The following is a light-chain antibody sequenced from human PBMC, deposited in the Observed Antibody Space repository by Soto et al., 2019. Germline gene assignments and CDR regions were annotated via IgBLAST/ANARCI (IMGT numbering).Light chain of an antibody. CDR3: HQAYSFPLT. J-gene: IGKJ4*01. V-gene: IGKV1-12*01. Sequence: DIQMTQSPSSVSASVGDRVTITCRASQGIATWLAWYQQKAGKAPKLLMYVASKLQSGVPSRFSGSGSGTDFTLSISSLQPEDFATYYCHQAYSFPLTFGGGTKVEMK. CDR1: QGIATW. CDR2: VAS.